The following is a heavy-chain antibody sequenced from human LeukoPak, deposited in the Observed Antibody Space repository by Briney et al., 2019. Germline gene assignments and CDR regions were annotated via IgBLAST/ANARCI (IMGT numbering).Heavy chain of an antibody. CDR3: TTTRGIWFGELPQYYFDY. Sequence: GGSLRLSCAASGFTVSSNYMSWVRQAPGKGLEWVSVIYSGGSTYYADSVKGRFTISRDNSKNTLYLQMNSLKTEDTAVYYCTTTRGIWFGELPQYYFDYWGQGTLVTVSS. J-gene: IGHJ4*02. CDR2: IYSGGST. V-gene: IGHV3-53*01. CDR1: GFTVSSNY. D-gene: IGHD3-10*01.